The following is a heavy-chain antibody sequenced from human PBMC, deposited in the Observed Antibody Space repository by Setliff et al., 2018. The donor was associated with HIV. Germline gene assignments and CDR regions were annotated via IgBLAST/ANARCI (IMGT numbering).Heavy chain of an antibody. CDR1: GYTFTNYG. V-gene: IGHV1-18*01. D-gene: IGHD5-12*01. J-gene: IGHJ1*01. CDR2: INTYTGYT. CDR3: AATGSGGYVH. Sequence: ASVKVSCKTSGYTFTNYGVSWVRQAPGQGLQWLGCINTYTGYTHYAKDLQARVTMTTNTSTSTAYMYLRSLTSDDTVIYYCAATGSGGYVHWGQGTPVTVSS.